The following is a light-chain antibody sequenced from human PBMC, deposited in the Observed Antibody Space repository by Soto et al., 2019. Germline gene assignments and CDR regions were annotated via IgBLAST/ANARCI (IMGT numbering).Light chain of an antibody. CDR3: QQANSLPRT. J-gene: IGKJ1*01. CDR2: AAS. Sequence: DIQMTQSPSSMSASVGDRVTITCRASQSISSWLAWYQQKPGKAPKLLIYAASSLQSGVPSRFSGSGSGTDFTLTINSLQPEDFATYYCQQANSLPRTFGQGTKVEIK. V-gene: IGKV1-12*01. CDR1: QSISSW.